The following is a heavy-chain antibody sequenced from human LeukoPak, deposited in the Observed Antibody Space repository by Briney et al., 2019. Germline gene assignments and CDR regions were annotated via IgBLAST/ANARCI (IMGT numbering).Heavy chain of an antibody. D-gene: IGHD4-17*01. Sequence: SETLSLTCAVYGGSFSGYYLSWIRQPPGKGLEWIGEINHSASTNYNPSLKSRVIISVDTSKNQFSLNLSSVTAADTAVYYCARGRRLLYGDPLGHYFDLWGRGTLVIVSS. J-gene: IGHJ2*01. CDR2: INHSAST. V-gene: IGHV4-34*01. CDR1: GGSFSGYY. CDR3: ARGRRLLYGDPLGHYFDL.